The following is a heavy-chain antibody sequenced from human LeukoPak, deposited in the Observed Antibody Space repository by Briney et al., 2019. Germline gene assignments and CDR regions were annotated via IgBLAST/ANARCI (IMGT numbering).Heavy chain of an antibody. Sequence: GGSLRLSCAASEFTFSDYYMSWIRQVPGKGLEWVSYISGSSSTMYYATSVKGRFTISRDNAKNLLYLQMNSLRAEDTAVYYGAREGGNWGEGYFDYWGQGTLVTVSS. CDR1: EFTFSDYY. D-gene: IGHD7-27*01. CDR2: ISGSSSTM. V-gene: IGHV3-11*01. CDR3: AREGGNWGEGYFDY. J-gene: IGHJ4*02.